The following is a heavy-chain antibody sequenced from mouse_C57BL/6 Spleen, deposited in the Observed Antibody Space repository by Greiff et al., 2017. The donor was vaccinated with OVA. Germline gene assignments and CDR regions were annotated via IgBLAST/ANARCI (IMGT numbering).Heavy chain of an antibody. V-gene: IGHV1-61*01. J-gene: IGHJ2*01. D-gene: IGHD4-1*01. CDR1: GYTFTSYC. Sequence: QVQLQQPGAELVRPGSSVKLSCKASGYTFTSYCMDWVKQRPGQGLEWIGNIYPSDSETHYNQKFKDKATLTVDKSSSTAYMQLSSLTSEDSAVYYCARGELGSGDYWGQGTTLTVSS. CDR2: IYPSDSET. CDR3: ARGELGSGDY.